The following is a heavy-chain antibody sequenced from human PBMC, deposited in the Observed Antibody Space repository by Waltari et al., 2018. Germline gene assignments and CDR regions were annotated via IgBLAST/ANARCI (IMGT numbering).Heavy chain of an antibody. D-gene: IGHD2-8*02. V-gene: IGHV1-2*04. CDR3: ARRSCTGECYAPYVY. J-gene: IGHJ4*02. CDR1: GYTCPDYH. Sequence: QVQLVESVAEVTKPDRSVKVSCKPSGYTCPDYHIHWVRQAPGQGLEWMGWINPKSGGTYYAQTFQGWVTMTRDTSTSTVYMELSSLKSDDTAVYYCARRSCTGECYAPYVYWGQGSLVTVSS. CDR2: INPKSGGT.